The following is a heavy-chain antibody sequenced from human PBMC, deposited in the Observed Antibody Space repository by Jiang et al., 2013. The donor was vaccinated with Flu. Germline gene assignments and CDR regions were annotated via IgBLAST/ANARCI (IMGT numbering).Heavy chain of an antibody. CDR2: IYWDDDK. CDR1: GFSLSTGGVG. J-gene: IGHJ4*02. CDR3: AHSRKLGHDYYGRFDY. V-gene: IGHV2-5*02. Sequence: KPTQTLTLTCTFSGFSLSTGGVGVGWIRQPPGKALEWLALIYWDDDKRYSPSLKSRLTITKDTSKNQVVLTMTNMDPVDTATYYCAHSRKLGHDYYGRFDYWGQGTLVTVSS. D-gene: IGHD3-10*01.